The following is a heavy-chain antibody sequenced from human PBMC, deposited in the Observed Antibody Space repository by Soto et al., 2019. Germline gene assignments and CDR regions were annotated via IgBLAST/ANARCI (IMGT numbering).Heavy chain of an antibody. J-gene: IGHJ6*02. D-gene: IGHD6-13*01. Sequence: SETLSRTYAVSGGSMRSNGWWAWIRQPPGKGLEWIGSIYSTGYTYYNPSLNSQVTISVDTSKNQFSLNVMSVTAADTAVYYCRRSSRYSTDVWGQGTTVTVSS. V-gene: IGHV4-39*01. CDR1: GGSMRSNGW. CDR3: RRSSRYSTDV. CDR2: IYSTGYT.